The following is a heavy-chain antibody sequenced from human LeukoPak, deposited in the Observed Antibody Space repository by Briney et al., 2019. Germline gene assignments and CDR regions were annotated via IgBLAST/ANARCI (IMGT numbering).Heavy chain of an antibody. CDR2: IYYSGST. J-gene: IGHJ4*02. CDR1: GGSISSYY. CDR3: ARGYFDWLSH. D-gene: IGHD3-9*01. V-gene: IGHV4-59*01. Sequence: SETLSLTCTVSGGSISSYYWSWIRQPPGKGLEWIGYIYYSGSTNYNPSLKSRVTISVDTSKNQFSLKLSSVTAADTAVYYCARGYFDWLSHWGQGTLVTVSS.